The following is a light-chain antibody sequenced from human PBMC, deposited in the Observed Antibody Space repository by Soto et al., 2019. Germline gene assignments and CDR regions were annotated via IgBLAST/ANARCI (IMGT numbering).Light chain of an antibody. CDR2: GNT. V-gene: IGLV1-40*01. J-gene: IGLJ3*02. Sequence: QSVLTQPPSVSGAPGQRVTISSTASSSNIGAGYDVHWYQQLPGTAPKLLIYGNTNRPSGVPDRISGSKSGTSASLAITGLQAEDEADYYCLSYDSRLSAGVFGGGTKLTVL. CDR1: SSNIGAGYD. CDR3: LSYDSRLSAGV.